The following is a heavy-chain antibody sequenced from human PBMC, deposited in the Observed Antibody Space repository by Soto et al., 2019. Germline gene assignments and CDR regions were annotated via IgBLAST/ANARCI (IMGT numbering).Heavy chain of an antibody. D-gene: IGHD3-16*01. Sequence: QVQLVESGGGVVQPGSSLRVSCVGSGFTFRSYVIHWVRQAPGKGLEWVALTSYDGSDKYYDDSVRGRFTISRDNSRNTVDLQMDSLRLEDTALYYCARWGTRGGVDVGGQCTLVSVSS. J-gene: IGHJ1*01. CDR1: GFTFRSYV. V-gene: IGHV3-33*05. CDR2: TSYDGSDK. CDR3: ARWGTRGGVDV.